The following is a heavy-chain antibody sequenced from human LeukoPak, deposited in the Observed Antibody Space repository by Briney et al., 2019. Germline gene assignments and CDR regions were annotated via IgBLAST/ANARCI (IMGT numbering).Heavy chain of an antibody. CDR2: IGSSGANI. D-gene: IGHD2/OR15-2a*01. J-gene: IGHJ4*02. CDR1: GFTFSSYA. Sequence: GGSLRLSCAASGFTFSSYAMSWVRQAPGKGLEWVSSIGSSGANIYYADSVKGRFTISRDNSKNSLYLQMNSLGAEDTAVYYCTKEIVSPDYWGQGTLVTVSS. V-gene: IGHV3-23*01. CDR3: TKEIVSPDY.